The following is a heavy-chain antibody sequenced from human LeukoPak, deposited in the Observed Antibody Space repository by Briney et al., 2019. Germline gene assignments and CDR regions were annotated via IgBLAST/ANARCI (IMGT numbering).Heavy chain of an antibody. V-gene: IGHV3-30*18. D-gene: IGHD3-9*01. CDR2: ISSDATNK. CDR1: GFTFSRFA. CDR3: AKLGQIRHFDFVNWFDS. Sequence: GRSRRLSCVASGFTFSRFAMLWVRQAPGKGPEWVSLISSDATNKYYADSVKGRFTISRDNSRNTLYPQMNSLRAEDTAVYYCAKLGQIRHFDFVNWFDSWGQGTLVIVSS. J-gene: IGHJ5*01.